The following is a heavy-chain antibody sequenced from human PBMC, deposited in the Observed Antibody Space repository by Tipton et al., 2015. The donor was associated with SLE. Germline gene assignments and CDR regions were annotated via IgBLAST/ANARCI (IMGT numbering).Heavy chain of an antibody. CDR1: GFTFRSHC. CDR3: AAELVDAFDI. CDR2: ISYDGSNK. Sequence: SLRLSCAASGFTFRSHCMHWVRQAPGKGLEWVTIISYDGSNKYYADSVKGRFTISRDNSKNTLYLQMNSLRTDDTAVYYCAAELVDAFDIWGQGTMVTVSS. D-gene: IGHD6-13*01. J-gene: IGHJ3*02. V-gene: IGHV3-30*03.